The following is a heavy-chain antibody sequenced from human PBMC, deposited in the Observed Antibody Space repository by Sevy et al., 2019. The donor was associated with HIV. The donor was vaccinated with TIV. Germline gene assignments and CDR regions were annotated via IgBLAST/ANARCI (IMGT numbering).Heavy chain of an antibody. CDR2: IYQSGST. CDR1: GYSISSGYY. CDR3: ARDSAAGTGSLGTPEINFDY. V-gene: IGHV4-38-2*02. J-gene: IGHJ4*02. D-gene: IGHD6-13*01. Sequence: SETLSLTCAVSGYSISSGYYWGWIRQPPGKGLEWIGSIYQSGSTYYNPSLKSRVTISVDTSKNQFSLKLSSVTAADTAVYYCARDSAAGTGSLGTPEINFDYWGQGTLVTVSS.